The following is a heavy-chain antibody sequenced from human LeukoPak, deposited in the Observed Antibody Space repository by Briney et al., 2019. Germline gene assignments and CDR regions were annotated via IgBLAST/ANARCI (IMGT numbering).Heavy chain of an antibody. J-gene: IGHJ4*02. CDR1: GYIFVNFG. V-gene: IGHV1-18*01. D-gene: IGHD2-2*01. CDR3: ARDSSPYNGHFDY. Sequence: ASVKVSCKASGYIFVNFGISWVRQAPRQGLEWVGWISAYNGNTNYAQKFRGRVTMTTDTSTNTAYMELRNLGSDDTAMYFCARDSSPYNGHFDYWGQGSLVTVSS. CDR2: ISAYNGNT.